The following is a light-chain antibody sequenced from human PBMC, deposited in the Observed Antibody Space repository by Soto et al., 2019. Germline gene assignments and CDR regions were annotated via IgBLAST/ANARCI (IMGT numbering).Light chain of an antibody. CDR3: QQYNSYWT. CDR1: QSISSW. Sequence: DIQMTQSPSTLSASVGDRVTITCRASQSISSWLDWYQQKPGKAPKLLNYKASSLESGVPSRFSGSGSGTEFTLTISSLQPDDFATYYCQQYNSYWTFGQGTKVEIK. V-gene: IGKV1-5*03. J-gene: IGKJ1*01. CDR2: KAS.